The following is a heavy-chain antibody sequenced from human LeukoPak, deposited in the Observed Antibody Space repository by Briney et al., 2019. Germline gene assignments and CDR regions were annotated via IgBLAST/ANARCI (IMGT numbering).Heavy chain of an antibody. D-gene: IGHD1-26*01. CDR1: GFTFSSYA. Sequence: GGSLRLSCAASGFTFSSYAMNWVRQAPGKGLEWVSFISGSGDTTYYADSVKGRFTISRDNSKNTLYLQMNSLRAEDTAVHYCAKSRGESRGASNYWGQGTLVTVSS. CDR2: ISGSGDTT. V-gene: IGHV3-23*01. J-gene: IGHJ4*02. CDR3: AKSRGESRGASNY.